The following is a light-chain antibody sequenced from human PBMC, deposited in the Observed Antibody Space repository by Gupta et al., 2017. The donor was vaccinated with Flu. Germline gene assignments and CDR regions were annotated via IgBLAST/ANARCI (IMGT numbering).Light chain of an antibody. CDR3: QQDNSYSLT. V-gene: IGKV1-5*03. Sequence: DIQMTQSPSTLSASVGDRVTITCRASQSISSWLAWYQQKPGKAPKLLIYKASRVESGVPSRFSGSGSGTEFTLTISSLQPEDFANYYCQQDNSYSLTFGQGTKVEIK. J-gene: IGKJ1*01. CDR2: KAS. CDR1: QSISSW.